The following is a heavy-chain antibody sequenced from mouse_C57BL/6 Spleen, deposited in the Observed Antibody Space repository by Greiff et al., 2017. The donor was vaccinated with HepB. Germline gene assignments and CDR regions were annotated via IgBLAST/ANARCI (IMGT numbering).Heavy chain of an antibody. CDR3: ARQSITTVYFDV. V-gene: IGHV5-6*01. J-gene: IGHJ1*03. D-gene: IGHD1-1*01. CDR2: ISSGGSYT. Sequence: EVMLVESGGDLVKPGGSLKLSCAASGFTFSSYGMSWVRQTPDKRLEWVATISSGGSYTYYPDSVKGRFTISRDNAKNTLYLQMSSLKSEDTAMYYCARQSITTVYFDVWGTGTTVTVSS. CDR1: GFTFSSYG.